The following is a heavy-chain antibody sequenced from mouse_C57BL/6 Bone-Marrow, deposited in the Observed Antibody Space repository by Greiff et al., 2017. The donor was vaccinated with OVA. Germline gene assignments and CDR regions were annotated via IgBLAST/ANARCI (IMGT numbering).Heavy chain of an antibody. D-gene: IGHD2-4*01. V-gene: IGHV1-82*01. J-gene: IGHJ2*01. CDR3: ARFYYDYDGDYFDY. CDR2: IYPGDGDT. CDR1: GYAFSSSW. Sequence: QVHVKQSGPELVKPGASVKISCKASGYAFSSSWMNWVKQRPGKGLEWIGRIYPGDGDTNYNGKFKGKATLTADKSSSTAYMQLSSLTSEDSAVYFCARFYYDYDGDYFDYWGQGTTLTVSS.